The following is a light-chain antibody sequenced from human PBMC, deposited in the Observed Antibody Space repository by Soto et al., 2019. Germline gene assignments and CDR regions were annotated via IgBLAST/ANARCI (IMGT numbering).Light chain of an antibody. CDR1: QSISTH. CDR2: AAS. CDR3: QQSYTSWWT. J-gene: IGKJ1*01. V-gene: IGKV1-39*01. Sequence: DIPMTQSPSSLSASVGERGSITCRASQSISTHLSWYQQKPGKAPKLLIYAASSLQSWVPSRFTGSGSGTDFTLTISSLQPEDFATYYCQQSYTSWWTFGQGTKVDI.